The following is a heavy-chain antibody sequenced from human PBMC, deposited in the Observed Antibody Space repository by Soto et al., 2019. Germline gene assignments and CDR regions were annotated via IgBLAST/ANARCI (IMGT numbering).Heavy chain of an antibody. D-gene: IGHD2-2*01. V-gene: IGHV1-3*01. J-gene: IGHJ6*03. Sequence: QVQLVQSGAEVEKPGASVKVSCKASGYTFTNYAVHWVRQAPGQRLEWMGWINAGNGNTRFSQNLQGRVTITRDTSASTVYMELRSEDTAVYYCARGHLAVVPVASWFYYMDVWGKGTTVTVSS. CDR2: INAGNGNT. CDR3: ARGHLAVVPVASWFYYMDV. CDR1: GYTFTNYA.